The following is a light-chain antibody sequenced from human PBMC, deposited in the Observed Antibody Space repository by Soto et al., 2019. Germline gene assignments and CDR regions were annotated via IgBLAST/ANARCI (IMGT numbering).Light chain of an antibody. CDR2: GDS. Sequence: QSVLTQPPSVPGAPGQRVTISCTGSGSNIGAGYDVHWYQHRPGTAPKLLVFGDSHRPSGVPDRFSGSKSGTSASLAITGLQAEDEGDYYCQSYDSTLDARYVFGTGTKLTVL. CDR3: QSYDSTLDARYV. V-gene: IGLV1-40*01. J-gene: IGLJ1*01. CDR1: GSNIGAGYD.